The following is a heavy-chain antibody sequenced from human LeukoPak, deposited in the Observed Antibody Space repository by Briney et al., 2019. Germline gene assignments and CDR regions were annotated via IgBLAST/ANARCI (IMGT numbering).Heavy chain of an antibody. CDR1: GFTFTDSY. CDR2: MSGCGADR. Sequence: GGSLRLSCAASGFTFTDSYMTWVRQAPGKGLEWLSYMSGCGADRNYADSVRGRFTISRDNAKISLYLQMNSLRVEDTAVYYCARDPRTVRIWGQGTLVTVSS. CDR3: ARDPRTVRI. J-gene: IGHJ4*02. V-gene: IGHV3-11*04. D-gene: IGHD1-1*01.